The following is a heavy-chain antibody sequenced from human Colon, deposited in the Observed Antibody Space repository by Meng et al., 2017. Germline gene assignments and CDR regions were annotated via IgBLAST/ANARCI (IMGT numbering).Heavy chain of an antibody. Sequence: AQPQGLGPALVKPSETLSFTCSVSGGSITSNYRSWIRQPPGKGLEWIGNIDFSGSTTSNPSLKSRVTISVDTSRNQFPLNLRSVTAADTAVYYCAREGGYDLNWFDPWGQGTLVTVSS. D-gene: IGHD5-12*01. J-gene: IGHJ5*02. CDR3: AREGGYDLNWFDP. CDR1: GGSITSNY. V-gene: IGHV4-59*12. CDR2: IDFSGST.